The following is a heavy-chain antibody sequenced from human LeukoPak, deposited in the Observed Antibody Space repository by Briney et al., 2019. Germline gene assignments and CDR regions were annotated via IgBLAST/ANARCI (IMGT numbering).Heavy chain of an antibody. V-gene: IGHV1-2*02. CDR2: INPNTGRT. D-gene: IGHD3-16*01. CDR1: GYTFSGYY. Sequence: ASVKVSCKASGYTFSGYYMHWVRQAPGQGLEWMGWINPNTGRTNYAQNFQGRVTMTRDTSISTLYMDLNSLRSDDTAVYYCARSDVLYASQGEARYFNHWGQGTLVTVSS. J-gene: IGHJ4*02. CDR3: ARSDVLYASQGEARYFNH.